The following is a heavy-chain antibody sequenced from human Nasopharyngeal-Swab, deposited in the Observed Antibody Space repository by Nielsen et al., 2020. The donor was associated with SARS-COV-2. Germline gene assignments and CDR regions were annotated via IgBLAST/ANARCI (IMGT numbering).Heavy chain of an antibody. Sequence: GGSLRLSCAASGFTSSSYGVHWVRQAPGEGLEWVAVKWYDGSNKYYADSVKGRFTITRDNSKNTLYLQMNSMRAEDTAVYYCASALGIAVAAGYGMDVWGQGTTVTVSS. V-gene: IGHV3-33*01. CDR2: KWYDGSNK. CDR1: GFTSSSYG. CDR3: ASALGIAVAAGYGMDV. J-gene: IGHJ6*02. D-gene: IGHD6-19*01.